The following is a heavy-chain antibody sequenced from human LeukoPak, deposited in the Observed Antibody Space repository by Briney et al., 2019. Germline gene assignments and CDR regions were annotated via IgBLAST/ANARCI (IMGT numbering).Heavy chain of an antibody. Sequence: TGWSLRPSCAASGFSFSDYDMNWVRQAPGKGLEWISYISSGSSSTVYYADSVKGRFTISRDNAKNSLYLQMNSLRDDDTAVYYCARRFDHWGQGTLVTVSS. V-gene: IGHV3-48*02. J-gene: IGHJ4*02. CDR1: GFSFSDYD. CDR3: ARRFDH. CDR2: ISSGSSSTV.